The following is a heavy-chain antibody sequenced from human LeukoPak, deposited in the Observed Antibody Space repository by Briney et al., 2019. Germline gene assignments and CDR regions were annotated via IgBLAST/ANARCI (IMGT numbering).Heavy chain of an antibody. D-gene: IGHD6-19*01. CDR1: GFIFSNYG. Sequence: GGSLRLFCAASGFIFSNYGMHWVRQAPGRGLEFVSRVSSNGGSTYYANSLKGRFTISRDNSKNTVYLQMASLRPEDMAVYYCARVPFSSAWYDYWGQGTLVTVSS. J-gene: IGHJ4*02. CDR2: VSSNGGST. CDR3: ARVPFSSAWYDY. V-gene: IGHV3-64*01.